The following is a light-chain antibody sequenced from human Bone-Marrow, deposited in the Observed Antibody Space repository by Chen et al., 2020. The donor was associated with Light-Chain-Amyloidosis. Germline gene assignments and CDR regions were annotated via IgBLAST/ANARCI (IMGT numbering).Light chain of an antibody. J-gene: IGLJ2*01. Sequence: QSALTQPASVSASPGQSITISCPGSSSDGGGYDYVSWYQQHPGKAPKLLIYDVRIRPSGVSNRFSGSKSGNTASLAISGLLTEDEAAYYCSSYTSSSAPVVFGGGTKLTVL. V-gene: IGLV2-14*03. CDR2: DVR. CDR3: SSYTSSSAPVV. CDR1: SSDGGGYDY.